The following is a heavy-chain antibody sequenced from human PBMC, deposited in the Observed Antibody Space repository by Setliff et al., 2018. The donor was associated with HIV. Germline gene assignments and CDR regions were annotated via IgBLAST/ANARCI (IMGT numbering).Heavy chain of an antibody. CDR1: GGSIISEISW. D-gene: IGHD5-18*01. J-gene: IGHJ5*02. CDR2: IYMRGGT. Sequence: SETLSLTCTVSGGSIISEISWWAWIRQPAGKGPEWLGQIYMRGGTDYNPSLEGRVTISLDTSKNQFSLKLSSVTAADTAVYYCAIDHVTNIAESGYGYTRIDPWGPGISVTVSS. V-gene: IGHV4-61*09. CDR3: AIDHVTNIAESGYGYTRIDP.